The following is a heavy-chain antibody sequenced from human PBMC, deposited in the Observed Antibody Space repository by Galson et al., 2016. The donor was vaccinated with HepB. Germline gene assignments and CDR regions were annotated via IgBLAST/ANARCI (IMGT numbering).Heavy chain of an antibody. Sequence: ATLSPTCTVSGGSISSSSYYWGWIRQPPGQGLGWIGSIYYSGKTYYTPSLKSRVTISGDKSKNQFSLKMSAVTAADTAVNYCARHRDGGSSNGEGAKGRGSFTVSTAETQISPNLSIVTAATTAVPYCARHRGGGNSCGIDVWGQGTPVTVSS. CDR3: ARHRDGGSSNGEGAKGRGSFTVSTAETQISPNLSIVTAATTAVPYCARHRGGGNSCGIDV. V-gene: IGHV4-39*01. J-gene: IGHJ6*02. D-gene: IGHD5-24*01. CDR2: IYYSGKT. CDR1: GGSISSSSYY.